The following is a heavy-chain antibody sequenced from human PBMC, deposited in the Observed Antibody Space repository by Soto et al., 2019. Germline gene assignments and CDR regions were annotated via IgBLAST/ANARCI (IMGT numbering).Heavy chain of an antibody. D-gene: IGHD3-22*01. V-gene: IGHV3-30-3*01. CDR1: GFTFSSYA. CDR2: ISYDGSNK. Sequence: QVQLVESGGGVVQPGRALRLSCAASGFTFSSYAMHWVRQAPGKGLEWVAVISYDGSNKYYADSVKGRFTISRDNSKNTLYLQMNSLRAEDTAVYYCARDGDSSGYYYYYGMDVWGQGTTVTVSS. CDR3: ARDGDSSGYYYYYGMDV. J-gene: IGHJ6*02.